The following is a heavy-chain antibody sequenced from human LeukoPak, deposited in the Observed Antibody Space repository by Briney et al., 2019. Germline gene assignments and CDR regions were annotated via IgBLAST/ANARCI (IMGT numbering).Heavy chain of an antibody. CDR2: IYYSGST. CDR1: GGSISSSSYY. V-gene: IGHV4-39*07. Sequence: SETLSLTCTVSGGSISSSSYYWGWIRQPPGKGLEWIGSIYYSGSTYYNPSLKSRVTISVDTSKNQFSLKLSSATAADTAVYYCARDYSQQWLVPHNWFDPWGQGTLVTVSS. D-gene: IGHD6-19*01. CDR3: ARDYSQQWLVPHNWFDP. J-gene: IGHJ5*02.